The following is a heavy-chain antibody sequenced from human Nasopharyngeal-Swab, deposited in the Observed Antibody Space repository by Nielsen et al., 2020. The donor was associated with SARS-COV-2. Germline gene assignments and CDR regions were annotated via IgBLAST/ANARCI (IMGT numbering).Heavy chain of an antibody. CDR1: GFTFSSYA. J-gene: IGHJ4*02. D-gene: IGHD6-13*01. CDR3: AKGRQQLPVLPFDY. V-gene: IGHV3-23*01. CDR2: ISGSGGST. Sequence: GESLKISCAASGFTFSSYAMSWVRQAPGKGLEWVSAISGSGGSTYYADSVKGRFTISRDNSKNTLYLQMNSLRAEDTAVYYCAKGRQQLPVLPFDYWGQGTLVTVSS.